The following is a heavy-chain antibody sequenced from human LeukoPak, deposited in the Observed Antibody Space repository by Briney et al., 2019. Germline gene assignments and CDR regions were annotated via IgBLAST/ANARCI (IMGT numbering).Heavy chain of an antibody. CDR3: ASSQQYIGTYYSSRDDAFDI. D-gene: IGHD1-26*01. J-gene: IGHJ3*02. Sequence: ASVKVSCKASGYTFISYDINWVRQATGQGLEWMGWMNPNSGNTGYAQKFQGRVTMTRSTPISTAYMELSSLRSEDTAVYYCASSQQYIGTYYSSRDDAFDIWGQGTMVTVSS. V-gene: IGHV1-8*01. CDR1: GYTFISYD. CDR2: MNPNSGNT.